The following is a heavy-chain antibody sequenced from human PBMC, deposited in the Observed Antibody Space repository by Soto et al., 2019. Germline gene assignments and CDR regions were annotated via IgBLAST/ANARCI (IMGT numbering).Heavy chain of an antibody. CDR3: ARDSAPSNWYNCFHP. D-gene: IGHD2-2*01. V-gene: IGHV3-30*03. CDR2: ISHDGNAQ. Sequence: GGSLRLSCAASGFILSTYGMHWVRQAPGKGLEWVAMISHDGNAQYYVDSVKGRFSVSRDTSKNTLHLHMNSLRSEDTGLYYCARDSAPSNWYNCFHP. CDR1: GFILSTYG. J-gene: IGHJ5*02.